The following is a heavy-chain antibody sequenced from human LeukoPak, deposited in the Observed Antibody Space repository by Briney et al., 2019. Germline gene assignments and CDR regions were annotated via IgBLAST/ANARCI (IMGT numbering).Heavy chain of an antibody. CDR3: TRGPVYYYDSSGYYDDY. CDR1: GFTFSGSA. J-gene: IGHJ4*02. CDR2: IRSKANSYAT. D-gene: IGHD3-22*01. Sequence: GGSLTLSCAASGFTFSGSARHWVRQASGKGLEWVGRIRSKANSYATAYAASVKGRFTISRDDSKNTAYLQMNSLKTEDTAVYYCTRGPVYYYDSSGYYDDYWGQGTLVTVSS. V-gene: IGHV3-73*01.